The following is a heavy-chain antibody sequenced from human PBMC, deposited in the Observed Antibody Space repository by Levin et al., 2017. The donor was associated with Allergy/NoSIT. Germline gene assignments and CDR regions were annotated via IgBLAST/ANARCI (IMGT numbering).Heavy chain of an antibody. J-gene: IGHJ3*02. CDR3: AKDRAAPSPDAFDI. D-gene: IGHD2-15*01. CDR1: RFTFSSYG. V-gene: IGHV3-30*18. Sequence: PGGSLRLSCAASRFTFSSYGMHWVRQAPGKGLEWVTVISYDGSNKYYADSVKGRFTISRDNSKNTLYLQMNSLRAEDTAVYYCAKDRAAPSPDAFDIWGQGTMVTVSS. CDR2: ISYDGSNK.